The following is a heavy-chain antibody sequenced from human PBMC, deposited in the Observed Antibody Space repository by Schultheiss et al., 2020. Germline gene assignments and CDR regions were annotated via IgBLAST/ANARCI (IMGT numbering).Heavy chain of an antibody. V-gene: IGHV3-15*01. J-gene: IGHJ4*02. Sequence: GGSLRLSCAASGFTFSNAWMSWVRQAPGKGLEWVGRIKSKTDGGTTDYAAPVKGRFTISRDDSKNTLYLQMNSLKTEDTAVYYCTAHGTYYDFWSGYLDYWGQGTLVTVSA. CDR1: GFTFSNAW. CDR2: IKSKTDGGTT. D-gene: IGHD3-3*01. CDR3: TAHGTYYDFWSGYLDY.